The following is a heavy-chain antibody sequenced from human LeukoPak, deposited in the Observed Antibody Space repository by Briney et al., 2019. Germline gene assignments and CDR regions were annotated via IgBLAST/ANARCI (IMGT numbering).Heavy chain of an antibody. CDR2: IIPIFGTA. D-gene: IGHD3-22*01. CDR1: GGTFSNYA. V-gene: IGHV1-69*06. J-gene: IGHJ5*02. CDR3: ARGTTMIVARQPHNWFDP. Sequence: SVKVSCKASGGTFSNYAISWVRQAPGQGLEWMGGIIPIFGTANYAQKFQGRVTITADKSTSTAYMELSSLRSEDTAVYYCARGTTMIVARQPHNWFDPWGQGTLVTVSS.